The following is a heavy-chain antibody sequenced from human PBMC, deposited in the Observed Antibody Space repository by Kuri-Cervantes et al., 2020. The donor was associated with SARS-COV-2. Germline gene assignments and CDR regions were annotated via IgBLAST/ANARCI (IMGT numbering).Heavy chain of an antibody. CDR1: GASISSNTYY. J-gene: IGHJ6*02. Sequence: SETLSLTCSVSGASISSNTYYWGWIRQPPGKGLEWIGSVSYTGNTYLNPSLKSRVTISVHTSKTQFSLNLSSVTVADTAVYYCAREGGFISGGSGSYYYYYGMDVWGQGTTVTVSS. D-gene: IGHD3-10*01. CDR3: AREGGFISGGSGSYYYYYGMDV. V-gene: IGHV4-39*02. CDR2: VSYTGNT.